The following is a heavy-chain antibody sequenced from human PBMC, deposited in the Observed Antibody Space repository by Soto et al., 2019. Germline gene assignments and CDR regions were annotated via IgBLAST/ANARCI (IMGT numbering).Heavy chain of an antibody. Sequence: KQSQTLSLTCAISGDSVSSNSAAWNWIRQSPSRGLEWLGRTYYRSKWYNDYAVSVKSRITINPDTSKNQFSLQLNSVTPEDTAVYYCARGLPVHNLEEDIVVVVAVGPSYYYYYMDVWGKGTTVTVSS. CDR1: GDSVSSNSAA. CDR2: TYYRSKWYN. CDR3: ARGLPVHNLEEDIVVVVAVGPSYYYYYMDV. J-gene: IGHJ6*03. D-gene: IGHD2-15*01. V-gene: IGHV6-1*01.